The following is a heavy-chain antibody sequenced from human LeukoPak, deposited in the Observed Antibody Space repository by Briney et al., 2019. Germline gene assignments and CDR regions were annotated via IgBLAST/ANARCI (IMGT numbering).Heavy chain of an antibody. Sequence: PGGSLRLSCTASGFPFSDYAMNWVRQAPGKGLEWVSYISSSSSTIYYADSVKGRFTISRDNAKNSLYLQMNSLRAEDTAVYYCATNWNERRYFDYWGQGTLVTVSS. V-gene: IGHV3-48*04. D-gene: IGHD1-1*01. CDR1: GFPFSDYA. J-gene: IGHJ4*02. CDR3: ATNWNERRYFDY. CDR2: ISSSSSTI.